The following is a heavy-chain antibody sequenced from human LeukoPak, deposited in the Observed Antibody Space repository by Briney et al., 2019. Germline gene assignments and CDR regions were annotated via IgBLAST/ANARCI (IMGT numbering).Heavy chain of an antibody. Sequence: GGSLRLSCAASGFTFDDYAMHWVRQAPGKGLEWVSGISWNSGSIGYADSVKGRFTISRDNAKNSLYLQMNSLRAEDTALYYCAKAGGHTVTTLLDYWGQGTLVTVSS. CDR2: ISWNSGSI. J-gene: IGHJ4*02. CDR1: GFTFDDYA. CDR3: AKAGGHTVTTLLDY. D-gene: IGHD4-17*01. V-gene: IGHV3-9*01.